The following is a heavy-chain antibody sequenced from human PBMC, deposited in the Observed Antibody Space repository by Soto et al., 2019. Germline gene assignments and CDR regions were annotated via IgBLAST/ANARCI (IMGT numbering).Heavy chain of an antibody. J-gene: IGHJ3*02. Sequence: SETLSLTCTVSGGSISSYYWSWIRQPPGEGLEWNGYIFYSGSTNYNPSPKSRVNISVDTSKKQFSLKLSSVTAADTAVYYCARAFTIFGGTAFDIWGQGTMVTVSS. D-gene: IGHD3-3*01. V-gene: IGHV4-59*01. CDR3: ARAFTIFGGTAFDI. CDR2: IFYSGST. CDR1: GGSISSYY.